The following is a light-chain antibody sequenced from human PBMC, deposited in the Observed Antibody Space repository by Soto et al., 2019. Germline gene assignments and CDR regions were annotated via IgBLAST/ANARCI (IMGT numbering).Light chain of an antibody. CDR2: GAS. Sequence: EIVMTQSPATLSVSPGERATLSCRASQSVSSKLAWYQQKPCQAHRLLIYGASTRATGIPARFSGSGSGTEFTLTISTLQSEDFAIYYCQQYNNWPPITFGQGTRLEIK. CDR1: QSVSSK. J-gene: IGKJ5*01. CDR3: QQYNNWPPIT. V-gene: IGKV3-15*01.